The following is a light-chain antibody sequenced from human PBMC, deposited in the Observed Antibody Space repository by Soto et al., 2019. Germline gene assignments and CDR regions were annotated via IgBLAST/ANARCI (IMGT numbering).Light chain of an antibody. CDR1: GSDIDTYGR. CDR2: EVR. J-gene: IGLJ1*01. V-gene: IGLV2-8*01. Sequence: QSALTQPPSVSGSPGQSVTISCTGPGSDIDTYGRVSWYQQSPGTAPKLLISEVRKRPSGVPDRFSGSKSGNTASLTVSGLQADDEADYYCSSYAGSDNFVFGTGTKLTVL. CDR3: SSYAGSDNFV.